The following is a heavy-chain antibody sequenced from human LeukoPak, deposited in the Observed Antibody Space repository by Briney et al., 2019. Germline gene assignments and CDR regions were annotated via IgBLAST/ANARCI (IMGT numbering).Heavy chain of an antibody. D-gene: IGHD6-19*01. V-gene: IGHV4-34*01. J-gene: IGHJ5*02. CDR2: INHSGST. CDR3: ARLAVAGLYNWFDP. Sequence: KPSETLSLTCAVYGGSFSGYCWSWIRQPPGKGLEWIGEINHSGSTNYNPSLKSRVTISVDTSKNQFSLKLSSVTAADTAVYYCARLAVAGLYNWFDPWGQGTLVTVSS. CDR1: GGSFSGYC.